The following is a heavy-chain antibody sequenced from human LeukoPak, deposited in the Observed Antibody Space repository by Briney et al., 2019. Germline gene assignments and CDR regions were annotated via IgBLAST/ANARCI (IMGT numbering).Heavy chain of an antibody. Sequence: PGRSLRLSCAASGFTFSSYGMHWVRQAPGKGLEWVAVISYDGSNKYYADSVKGRFTISRDNSKNTLYLQMNSLRAEDTAVYYCAKDLSVEQRSYYYYGMDVWGQGTTVTVSS. J-gene: IGHJ6*02. CDR2: ISYDGSNK. CDR1: GFTFSSYG. V-gene: IGHV3-30*18. D-gene: IGHD1/OR15-1a*01. CDR3: AKDLSVEQRSYYYYGMDV.